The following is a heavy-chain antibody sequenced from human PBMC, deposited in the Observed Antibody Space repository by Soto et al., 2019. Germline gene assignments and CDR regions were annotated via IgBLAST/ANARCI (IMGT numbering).Heavy chain of an antibody. J-gene: IGHJ5*02. CDR1: GFTFSSYA. CDR2: TSGSGGST. V-gene: IGHV3-23*01. CDR3: ARVDYDLWSGYYGGLLKGWFDP. D-gene: IGHD3-3*01. Sequence: EVQLLESGGGLVQPGGSLRLSCAASGFTFSSYAMRWVRQAPGKGLEWVSATSGSGGSTYYADSVKGRFTISRDNSKNTQYLQINSLRAEDTDVYYCARVDYDLWSGYYGGLLKGWFDPWGQGTLVTVSS.